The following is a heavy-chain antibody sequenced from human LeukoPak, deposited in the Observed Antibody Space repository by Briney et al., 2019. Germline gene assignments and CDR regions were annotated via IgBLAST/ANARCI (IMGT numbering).Heavy chain of an antibody. CDR2: ISGSGGST. D-gene: IGHD3-22*01. CDR1: GFTFSSYA. Sequence: GGSLRLSCAASGFTFSSYAMSWVRQAPGKGLEWVSAISGSGGSTYYADSVKGRFTISRDNAKNSLYLQMNSLRAEDTALYHCARVKNIYYYDSSGYHDAFDIWGQGTMVTVSS. CDR3: ARVKNIYYYDSSGYHDAFDI. J-gene: IGHJ3*02. V-gene: IGHV3-23*01.